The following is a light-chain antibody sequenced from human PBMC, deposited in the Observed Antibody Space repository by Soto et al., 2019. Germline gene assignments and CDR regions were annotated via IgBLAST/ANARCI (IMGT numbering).Light chain of an antibody. Sequence: EIELTQSPGTLSLSPGERATLSCRASQSVSRNSLAWYQQRPGQAPGLLIYGASNRATGIPDRFSGSGSGTDFTLIITRLEPEDFAVYYCQQYSSSPLTFGGGTKVDIK. V-gene: IGKV3-20*01. CDR2: GAS. J-gene: IGKJ4*01. CDR3: QQYSSSPLT. CDR1: QSVSRNS.